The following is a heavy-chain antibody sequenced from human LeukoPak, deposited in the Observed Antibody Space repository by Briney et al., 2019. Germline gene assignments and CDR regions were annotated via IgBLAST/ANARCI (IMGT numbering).Heavy chain of an antibody. CDR1: GYTFTGYY. V-gene: IGHV1-2*06. CDR3: ARGSPGGAAAGTWDY. J-gene: IGHJ4*02. CDR2: INPNSGGT. D-gene: IGHD6-13*01. Sequence: ASVKVSCKASGYTFTGYYMHWVRQAPGQGLEWMGRINPNSGGTNYAQKFQGRVTMTRDTSISTAYMELSRLRSDDTAVYYCARGSPGGAAAGTWDYWGQGTLVTVSS.